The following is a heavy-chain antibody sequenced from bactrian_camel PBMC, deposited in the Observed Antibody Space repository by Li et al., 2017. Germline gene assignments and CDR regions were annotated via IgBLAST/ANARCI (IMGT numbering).Heavy chain of an antibody. CDR2: INGNGGVT. V-gene: IGHV3S1*01. CDR3: AKNFGLVYGPFGY. CDR1: GFSFSSYY. Sequence: HVQLVESGGGLVQPGGSLRLSCAASGFSFSSYYMSWVRQSPGKGLEWVSTINGNGGVTHYTDSVKGRFTISRDNTKNIVYLQMNSLKSEDTGLYYCAKNFGLVYGPFGYWGQGTQVTVS. D-gene: IGHD5*01. J-gene: IGHJ6*01.